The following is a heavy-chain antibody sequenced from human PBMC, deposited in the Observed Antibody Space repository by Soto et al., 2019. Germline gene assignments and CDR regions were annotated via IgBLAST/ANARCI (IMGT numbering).Heavy chain of an antibody. V-gene: IGHV4-39*01. Sequence: SETLSLTCNVSGVSLSDTRSYWGWIRQPPGKGLEWIGTIYFPGNTFYNPSLKSRLTISVDTSKNQISLGLTSVTAADTAVYYCARQGSYRGQGTLVTVSS. J-gene: IGHJ4*02. CDR2: IYFPGNT. CDR3: ARQGSY. CDR1: GVSLSDTRSY.